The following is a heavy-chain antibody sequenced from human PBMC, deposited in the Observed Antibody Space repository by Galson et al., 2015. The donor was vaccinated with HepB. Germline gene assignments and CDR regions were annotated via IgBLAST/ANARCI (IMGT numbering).Heavy chain of an antibody. CDR2: ISDDGRKK. CDR1: GFTFSNYD. V-gene: IGHV3-30*03. Sequence: SLRLSCAASGFTFSNYDMHWVRQAPGKGLEWVALISDDGRKKQYADSLKGRFTISRDNSKSTLYVQMNSLRTDDTAVYYCARDSARGDAFDIWGQGTMVTVSS. D-gene: IGHD6-25*01. J-gene: IGHJ3*02. CDR3: ARDSARGDAFDI.